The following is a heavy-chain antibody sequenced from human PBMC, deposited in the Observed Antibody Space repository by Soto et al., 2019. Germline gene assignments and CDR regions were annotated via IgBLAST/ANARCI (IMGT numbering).Heavy chain of an antibody. CDR1: GYTFTSYY. V-gene: IGHV1-46*01. CDR3: ARERGIAARSDYYYGMDV. D-gene: IGHD6-6*01. J-gene: IGHJ6*02. Sequence: GASVQVSCKASGYTFTSYYMHWVRQAPGQGLEWMGIINPSGGSTSYAQKIQGRVTMTRDTSTSTFYMELSSLRSEDTAVYYCARERGIAARSDYYYGMDVWGQGTTVTVSS. CDR2: INPSGGST.